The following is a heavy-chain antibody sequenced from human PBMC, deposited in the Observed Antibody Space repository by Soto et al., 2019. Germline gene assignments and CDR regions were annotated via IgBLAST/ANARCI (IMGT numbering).Heavy chain of an antibody. CDR2: IYYIGGT. V-gene: IGHV4-59*08. J-gene: IGHJ4*02. CDR1: GGSISSYY. Sequence: SETLSLTCTVSGGSISSYYWSWIRQPPGKGLEWIGYIYYIGGTNYNPSLKSRVTISVDTSKNQFSLKLSSVTAADTAVYYCARRRSYGDSDYWGQGTLVTVSS. CDR3: ARRRSYGDSDY. D-gene: IGHD4-17*01.